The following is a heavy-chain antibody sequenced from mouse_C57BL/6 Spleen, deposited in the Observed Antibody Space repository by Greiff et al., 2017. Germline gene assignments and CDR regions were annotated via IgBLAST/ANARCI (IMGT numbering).Heavy chain of an antibody. CDR1: GYTFTSYW. Sequence: QVQLQQPGAELVRPGTSVKLSCKASGYTFTSYWMHWVKQRPGQGLEWIGVIDPSDSYTNYNQKFKGKATLTVDTSSSTAYMQLSSLTSEDSAVYYCAREGTLLEIDYWGQGTTLTVSS. V-gene: IGHV1-59*01. CDR3: AREGTLLEIDY. J-gene: IGHJ2*01. CDR2: IDPSDSYT. D-gene: IGHD2-1*01.